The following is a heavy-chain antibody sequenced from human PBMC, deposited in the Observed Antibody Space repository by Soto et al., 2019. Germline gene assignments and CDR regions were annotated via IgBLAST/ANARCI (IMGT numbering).Heavy chain of an antibody. D-gene: IGHD3-3*01. J-gene: IGHJ4*02. CDR2: INHSGST. CDR1: GGSVNSYY. Sequence: SETLSLTCAVYGGSVNSYYWSWIRQPPGKGLEWIGEINHSGSTNYNPSLKSRVTISVDTSKNQFSLKLSSVTAADTAVYYCARARLEWLSPSYYFDYWGQGTLVTVSS. V-gene: IGHV4-34*01. CDR3: ARARLEWLSPSYYFDY.